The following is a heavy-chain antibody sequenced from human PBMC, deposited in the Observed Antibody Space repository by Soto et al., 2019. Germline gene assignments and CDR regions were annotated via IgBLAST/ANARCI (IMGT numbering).Heavy chain of an antibody. V-gene: IGHV3-30*18. J-gene: IGHJ3*02. D-gene: IGHD6-25*01. CDR3: AKVPAPNDAFDI. CDR2: ISYDGSNK. Sequence: XVSLLLSCAASGFTFRTYGMHWVRQAPGKGLEWVAVISYDGSNKYYADSVKGRFTISRDNSKKTLYVRMNSLRVEDTAVYYCAKVPAPNDAFDIWGQGTMVTVSS. CDR1: GFTFRTYG.